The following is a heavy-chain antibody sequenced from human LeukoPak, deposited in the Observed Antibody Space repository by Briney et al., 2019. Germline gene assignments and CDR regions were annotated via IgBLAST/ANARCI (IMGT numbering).Heavy chain of an antibody. Sequence: GGSLRLSCAASGFTFSSYDMTWVRQAPGQGLEWVSSITSGSSHIYYADSVKGRFTISRDNAKSSLYLQMNSLRAEDTAVYYCARDTLGEGEDANYAVYYFDYWGQGTPVTVSS. D-gene: IGHD4/OR15-4a*01. CDR2: ITSGSSHI. CDR1: GFTFSSYD. J-gene: IGHJ4*02. CDR3: ARDTLGEGEDANYAVYYFDY. V-gene: IGHV3-21*01.